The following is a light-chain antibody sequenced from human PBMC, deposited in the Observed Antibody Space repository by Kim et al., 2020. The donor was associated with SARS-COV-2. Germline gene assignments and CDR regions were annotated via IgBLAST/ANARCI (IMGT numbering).Light chain of an antibody. CDR1: SLRNYY. Sequence: SSELTQDPAVSVALGQTVRITCQGDSLRNYYASWYQQKPGQAPELVIYGKNNRPSGIPDRFSGSSSGNTASMTITGAQAEDEADYYCNSRDSSGNHLGVFGTGTKVTVL. V-gene: IGLV3-19*01. CDR2: GKN. CDR3: NSRDSSGNHLGV. J-gene: IGLJ1*01.